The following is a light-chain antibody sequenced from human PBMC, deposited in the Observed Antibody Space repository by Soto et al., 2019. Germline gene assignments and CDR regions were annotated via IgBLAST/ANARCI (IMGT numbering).Light chain of an antibody. Sequence: QSALTQPRSVSGSPGQSVTISCTGTSSDVGGYNYVSWYQQHPGKAPKLMIYDVSKRPSGVPDRFSGSKSGNTASLTISGLQAEDEADYYSCSSVGSYTYVFGTGTKLTVL. CDR3: CSSVGSYTYV. CDR1: SSDVGGYNY. J-gene: IGLJ1*01. V-gene: IGLV2-11*01. CDR2: DVS.